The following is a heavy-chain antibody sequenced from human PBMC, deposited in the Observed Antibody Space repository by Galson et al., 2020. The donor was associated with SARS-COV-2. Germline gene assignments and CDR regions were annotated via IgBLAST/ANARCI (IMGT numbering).Heavy chain of an antibody. D-gene: IGHD3-9*01. CDR2: IYYSVST. CDR1: GDSINSGNNY. CDR3: ARFPFLVTALDS. V-gene: IGHV4-30-4*01. J-gene: IGHJ5*01. Sequence: SQTLSLTCTVSGDSINSGNNYWSWIRQPPGKGLEWVGHIYYSVSTYYNPSLKSRVAISLDTSKSQFSLTLNSVTAADTAVYFCARFPFLVTALDSWGQGIPVTVSS.